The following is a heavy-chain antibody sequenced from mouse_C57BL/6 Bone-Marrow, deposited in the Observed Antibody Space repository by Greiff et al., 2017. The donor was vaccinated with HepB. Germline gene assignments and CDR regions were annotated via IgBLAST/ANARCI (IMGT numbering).Heavy chain of an antibody. CDR1: GFSLTSYG. CDR2: IWSDGST. Sequence: VNVVESGPGLVAPSQSLSITCTVSGFSLTSYGVHWVRQPPGKGLEWLVVIWSDGSTTYNSALKSRLSISKDNSKSQVFLKMNSLQTDDTAMYYCASSTMITGYAMDYWGQGTSVTVSS. V-gene: IGHV2-6*03. J-gene: IGHJ4*01. CDR3: ASSTMITGYAMDY. D-gene: IGHD2-4*01.